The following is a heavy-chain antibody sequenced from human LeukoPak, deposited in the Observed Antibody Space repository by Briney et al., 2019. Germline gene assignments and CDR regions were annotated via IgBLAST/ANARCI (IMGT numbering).Heavy chain of an antibody. V-gene: IGHV3-23*01. J-gene: IGHJ4*02. CDR3: AKAPFGSGSYYVNF. Sequence: PGGSLRLSCAASGFTFSSYAMSWVRQAPGKGLEWVSAIRGAGDITDYADSVKGRFTISRDNSKSMLYLQMSSLRAEDTAIYYCAKAPFGSGSYYVNFWGQGTLVTVSS. D-gene: IGHD3-10*01. CDR1: GFTFSSYA. CDR2: IRGAGDIT.